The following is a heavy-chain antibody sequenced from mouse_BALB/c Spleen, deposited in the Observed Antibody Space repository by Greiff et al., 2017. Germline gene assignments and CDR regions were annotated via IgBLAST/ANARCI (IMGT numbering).Heavy chain of an antibody. D-gene: IGHD2-14*01. V-gene: IGHV1-63*02. CDR1: GYTFTNYW. CDR2: IYPGGGYT. CDR3: ARGYRYDGYYFDY. Sequence: QVHVKQSGAELVRPGTSVKISCKASGYTFTNYWLGWVKQRPGHGLEWIGDIYPGGGYTNYNEKFKGKATLTADTSSSTAYMQLSSLTSEDSAVYFCARGYRYDGYYFDYWGQGTTLTVSS. J-gene: IGHJ2*01.